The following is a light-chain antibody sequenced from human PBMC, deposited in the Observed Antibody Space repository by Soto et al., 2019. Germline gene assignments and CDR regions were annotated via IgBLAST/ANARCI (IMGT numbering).Light chain of an antibody. V-gene: IGLV8-61*01. CDR1: SDSVSTTYY. CDR2: NTN. Sequence: QTVVTQEPSFSVSPGGTVTLTCGLSSDSVSTTYYPSWYQQTPGQTPRTVIYNTNTRSSGVPDRFSGSILGNKAALTITGAQAEDESDYYCMLYTGSGIYVFGTGTKLTVL. CDR3: MLYTGSGIYV. J-gene: IGLJ1*01.